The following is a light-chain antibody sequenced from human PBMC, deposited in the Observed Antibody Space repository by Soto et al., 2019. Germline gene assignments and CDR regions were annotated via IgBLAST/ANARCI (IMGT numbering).Light chain of an antibody. CDR3: QAWDSSTPVV. CDR2: QDS. V-gene: IGLV3-1*01. Sequence: SYELTQPPSVSVSPGQTASITCSGDKLGDKYACWYQQKPGQSPVLVIYQDSKRPSGIPERFSGSXSGNTATLTISGTQAMDEADYYCQAWDSSTPVVFGGGTKLTVL. CDR1: KLGDKY. J-gene: IGLJ2*01.